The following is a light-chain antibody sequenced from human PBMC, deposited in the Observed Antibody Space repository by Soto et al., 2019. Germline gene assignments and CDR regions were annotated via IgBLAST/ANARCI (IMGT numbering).Light chain of an antibody. CDR2: WSS. V-gene: IGKV4-1*01. CDR3: QQYYSWTPLT. Sequence: DIVMTQSPDSLSVSLGERATIKCRSSQSVLHRSNGNNYIAWYQQKPGQPPKLLIYWSSTRDSGVPDRFIGSGSGTDFTLTVSSLQAEDVAVYYCQQYYSWTPLTFGGGTKVEIK. J-gene: IGKJ4*01. CDR1: QSVLHRSNGNNY.